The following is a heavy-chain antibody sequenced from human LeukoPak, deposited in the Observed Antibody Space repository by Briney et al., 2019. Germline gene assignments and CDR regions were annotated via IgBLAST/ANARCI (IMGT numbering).Heavy chain of an antibody. CDR3: ARELWCLDY. Sequence: PGGSLRLSCAASGFTFTTYSMTWVRQAPGRGLEWVARIKEDGSDIYYVDSVKGLFTISRDNAKNSVYLQMNSLRAGDTAIYYCARELWCLDYWGQGTLVTVSS. V-gene: IGHV3-7*05. J-gene: IGHJ4*02. CDR2: IKEDGSDI. CDR1: GFTFTTYS. D-gene: IGHD2-21*01.